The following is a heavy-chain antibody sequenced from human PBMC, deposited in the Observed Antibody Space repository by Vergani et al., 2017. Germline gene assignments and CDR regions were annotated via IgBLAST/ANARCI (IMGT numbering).Heavy chain of an antibody. Sequence: QVQLQESGPGLVKPSETLSLTCTVSGGSISSYYWSWIRQPPGKGLEWIGYIYYSGSTNSNSTPKGRVTISVDTSKNQFSLKLSSVTAADTAVYYCARHPYYYDSSGYDDAFDIWGQGTMVTVAS. V-gene: IGHV4-59*08. CDR3: ARHPYYYDSSGYDDAFDI. J-gene: IGHJ3*02. D-gene: IGHD3-22*01. CDR2: IYYSGST. CDR1: GGSISSYY.